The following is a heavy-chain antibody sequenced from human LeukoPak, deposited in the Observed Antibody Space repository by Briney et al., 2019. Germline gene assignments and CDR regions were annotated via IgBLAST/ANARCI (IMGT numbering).Heavy chain of an antibody. D-gene: IGHD1-26*01. Sequence: ASVKVSCKASGYTFTSHGLSWVRQAPGQGLEWMGWINPKTGVTKYAQNFQGRVTMTRDTSISTAYMEVSRLRSDDTAVFYCARDLAMYSPDLDYWGQGTLVTVSS. CDR1: GYTFTSHG. CDR3: ARDLAMYSPDLDY. V-gene: IGHV1-2*02. CDR2: INPKTGVT. J-gene: IGHJ4*02.